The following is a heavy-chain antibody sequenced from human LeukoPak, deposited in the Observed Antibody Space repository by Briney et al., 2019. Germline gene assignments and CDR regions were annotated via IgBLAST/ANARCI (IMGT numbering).Heavy chain of an antibody. CDR1: GFIFSSYA. J-gene: IGHJ5*02. CDR3: ARGPSSGYYYGWFDP. CDR2: ISSNWGST. Sequence: GGSLRLSCAASGFIFSSYAMHWVREAPGKGLEYVSAISSNWGSTYYANSVKDRFTISRGNSKNTLYLQMGSLRAEDMAVYYCARGPSSGYYYGWFDPWGQGTLVTVSS. D-gene: IGHD3-22*01. V-gene: IGHV3-64*01.